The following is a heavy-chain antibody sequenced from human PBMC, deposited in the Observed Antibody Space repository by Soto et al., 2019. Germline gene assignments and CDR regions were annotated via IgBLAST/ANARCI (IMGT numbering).Heavy chain of an antibody. Sequence: QVQLVESGGGVVQPGRSLRLSCAASGFTFSSYAMHWVRQAPGKGLEWVADMSYDGSDKYYADSVKGRFTISRDNSKNTLYLQMNTLRAEDTAVYFCARVASNSARLALFNLWGQGTQVTVSS. D-gene: IGHD6-19*01. CDR2: MSYDGSDK. J-gene: IGHJ5*02. V-gene: IGHV3-30-3*01. CDR3: ARVASNSARLALFNL. CDR1: GFTFSSYA.